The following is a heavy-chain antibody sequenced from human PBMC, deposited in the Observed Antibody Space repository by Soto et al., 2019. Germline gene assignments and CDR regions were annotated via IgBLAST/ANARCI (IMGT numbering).Heavy chain of an antibody. CDR1: GFTFSSYA. J-gene: IGHJ6*02. CDR3: ARPAGGNSANWYYYYGMYV. D-gene: IGHD2-21*02. Sequence: PGGSLRLSCAASGFTFSSYAMHWVRQAPGKGLEWVAVISYDGSNKYYADSVKGRFTISRDNSKNTLYLQMNSLRAEDTAVYYWARPAGGNSANWYYYYGMYVWGQGTTVTVSS. V-gene: IGHV3-30-3*01. CDR2: ISYDGSNK.